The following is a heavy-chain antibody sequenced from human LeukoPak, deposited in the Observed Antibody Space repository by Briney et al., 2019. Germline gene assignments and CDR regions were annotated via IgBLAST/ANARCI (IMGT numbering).Heavy chain of an antibody. J-gene: IGHJ6*03. V-gene: IGHV4-4*07. CDR3: ARLTIQTGRSCYDYYIDV. CDR1: GGSISSYY. CDR2: IYTSGST. D-gene: IGHD2-2*02. Sequence: SETLSLTCTVSGGSISSYYWSWIRQPAGKGLEWIGRIYTSGSTNYNPSLKSRVTMSVDTSKNQFSLKLSSVTAADTAVYYCARLTIQTGRSCYDYYIDVLGKGTTVTGSS.